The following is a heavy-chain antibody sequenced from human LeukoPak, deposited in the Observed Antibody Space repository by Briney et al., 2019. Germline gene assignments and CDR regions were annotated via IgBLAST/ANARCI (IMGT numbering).Heavy chain of an antibody. CDR2: MNPNSGNS. V-gene: IGHV1-8*03. CDR1: GYTFTNYD. J-gene: IGHJ4*02. CDR3: AREGLDY. Sequence: ASVKVSCKASGYTFTNYDINWVRQATGQGLEWMGYMNPNSGNSAYAQKFQGRVTITTDASISTAYMELSGLTSVDTALYYCAREGLDYWGQGTLVTVSS.